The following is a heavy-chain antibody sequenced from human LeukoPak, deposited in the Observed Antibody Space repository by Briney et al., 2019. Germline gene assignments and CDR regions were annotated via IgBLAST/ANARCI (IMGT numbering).Heavy chain of an antibody. D-gene: IGHD4-17*01. J-gene: IGHJ4*02. CDR1: GFTFDDCA. Sequence: SGGSLRLSCAASGFTFDDCAMHWVRQAPGKGLEWVSGISWNSGSIGYADSVKGRFTISRDNAKNSLYLQMNSLRAEDTALYYCAKDRSYGDYGGGFDYWGQGTLVTVSS. CDR2: ISWNSGSI. V-gene: IGHV3-9*01. CDR3: AKDRSYGDYGGGFDY.